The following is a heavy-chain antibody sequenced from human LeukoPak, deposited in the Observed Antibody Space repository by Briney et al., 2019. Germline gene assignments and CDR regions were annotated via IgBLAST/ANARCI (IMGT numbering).Heavy chain of an antibody. CDR1: GFTFSDYY. D-gene: IGHD6-13*01. J-gene: IGHJ4*02. CDR3: ARDRLRYSSSWSPVY. Sequence: GGSLRLSCAASGFTFSDYYMSWIRQAPGKGLEWVSYISSSGSTIYYADSVEGRFTISRDNSKNTLYLQMNSLRAEDTAVYYCARDRLRYSSSWSPVYWGQGTLVTVSS. V-gene: IGHV3-11*04. CDR2: ISSSGSTI.